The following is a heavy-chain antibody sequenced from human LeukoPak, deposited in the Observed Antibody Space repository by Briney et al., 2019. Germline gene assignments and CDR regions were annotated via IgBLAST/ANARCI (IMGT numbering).Heavy chain of an antibody. J-gene: IGHJ4*02. D-gene: IGHD1-26*01. Sequence: GGSLRLSCAASGFTFSDYWMAWVRQAPGKGLEWVANIKQDGSEKYYVDSVEGRFTISRDNAKNSLYLQMNSLRAEDTAVYYCARDSGTYWGQGTLVTVSS. CDR2: IKQDGSEK. CDR3: ARDSGTY. CDR1: GFTFSDYW. V-gene: IGHV3-7*01.